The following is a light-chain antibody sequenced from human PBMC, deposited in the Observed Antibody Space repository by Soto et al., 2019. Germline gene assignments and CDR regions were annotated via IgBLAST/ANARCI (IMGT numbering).Light chain of an antibody. J-gene: IGLJ1*01. CDR1: SSDVGGYNY. Sequence: QSVLTKPRSVSGSPGQSVTISCIGTSSDVGGYNYVSWYQQHSGKPPKVMIFDVTKRPSGVPDRFSGSKPGNTASLTISGLQAEGEADYYCCSYAGNSWVFGIGTKVTVL. CDR3: CSYAGNSWV. V-gene: IGLV2-11*01. CDR2: DVT.